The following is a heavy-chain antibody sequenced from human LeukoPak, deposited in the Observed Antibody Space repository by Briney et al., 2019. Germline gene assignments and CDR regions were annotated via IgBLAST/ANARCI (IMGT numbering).Heavy chain of an antibody. D-gene: IGHD3-16*01. V-gene: IGHV3-23*01. CDR2: ISATRTT. J-gene: IGHJ4*02. Sequence: GGSLRLSCAASGFTFSDYAMNWVGQAPGEGREGVAAISATRTTYYADSVNGRFAISRHHSTTTPYLQMTSLCAEDTAVYYCAKVLAGIYSDYWGQGTLVTASS. CDR3: AKVLAGIYSDY. CDR1: GFTFSDYA.